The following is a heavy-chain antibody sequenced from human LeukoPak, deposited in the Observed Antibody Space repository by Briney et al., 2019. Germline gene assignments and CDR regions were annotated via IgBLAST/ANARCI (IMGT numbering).Heavy chain of an antibody. V-gene: IGHV4-30-2*01. Sequence: EWIGYIYHSGSTYYNPSLKSRVTISVDRSKNQFSLKLSSVTAADTAVYYCACSSRTGTPDYWGQGTLVTVSS. CDR3: ACSSRTGTPDY. CDR2: IYHSGST. J-gene: IGHJ4*02. D-gene: IGHD6-13*01.